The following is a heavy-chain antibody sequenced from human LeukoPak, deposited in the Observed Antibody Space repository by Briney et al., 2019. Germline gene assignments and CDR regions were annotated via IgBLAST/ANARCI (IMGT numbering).Heavy chain of an antibody. CDR1: GFTFSSYA. Sequence: GGSLRLSCSASGFTFSSYAMHWVRQAPGKGLEYVSAISSNGGSTYYADSVKGRFTISRDNSKNTLYLQMNSLRAEDTAVYYCAIYSGSYYGFDYWGQGTLVTVSS. D-gene: IGHD1-26*01. CDR2: ISSNGGST. J-gene: IGHJ4*02. CDR3: AIYSGSYYGFDY. V-gene: IGHV3-64*04.